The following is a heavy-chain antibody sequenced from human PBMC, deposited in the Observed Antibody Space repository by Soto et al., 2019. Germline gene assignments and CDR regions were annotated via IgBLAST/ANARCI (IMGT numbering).Heavy chain of an antibody. V-gene: IGHV4-39*01. J-gene: IGHJ4*02. CDR2: IYYSGST. CDR1: GGSISSSSYY. CDR3: ARGGDYGEYYFDY. D-gene: IGHD4-17*01. Sequence: SETLSLTCTVSGGSISSSSYYWGWIRQPPGKGLEWIGSIYYSGSTYYNPSLKSRVTISVDTSKNQFSLKLSSVTAADTAVYYCARGGDYGEYYFDYWGQGTLVTVSS.